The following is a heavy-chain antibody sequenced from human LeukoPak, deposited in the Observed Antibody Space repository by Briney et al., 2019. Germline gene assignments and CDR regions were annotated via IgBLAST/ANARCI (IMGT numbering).Heavy chain of an antibody. D-gene: IGHD2-2*01. CDR1: GFTFSSYA. CDR3: AKGKVPADLPKYYFDQ. J-gene: IGHJ4*02. Sequence: GGSLRLSCAASGFTFSSYAMSWVRLAPGKGLECVSGISGSGSSTYYADSVKGRFTISRDNSKNTLYLQMSSLRAEDTALYYCAKGKVPADLPKYYFDQWGQGTLVTVSS. V-gene: IGHV3-23*01. CDR2: ISGSGSST.